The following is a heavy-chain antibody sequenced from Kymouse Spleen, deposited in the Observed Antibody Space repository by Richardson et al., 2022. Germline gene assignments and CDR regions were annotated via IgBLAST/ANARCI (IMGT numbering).Heavy chain of an antibody. CDR2: IYYSGST. V-gene: IGHV4-39*01. CDR3: ARRPSYNWNYY. J-gene: IGHJ4*02. Sequence: QLQLQESGPGLVKPSETLSLTCTVSGGSISSSSYYWGWIRQPPGKGLEWIGSIYYSGSTYYNPSLKSRVTISVDTSKNQFSLKLSSVTAADTAVYYCARRPSYNWNYYWGQGTLVTVSS. CDR1: GGSISSSSYY. D-gene: IGHD1-7*01.